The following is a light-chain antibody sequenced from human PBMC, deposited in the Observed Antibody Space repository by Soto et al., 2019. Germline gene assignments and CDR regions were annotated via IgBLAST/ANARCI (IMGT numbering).Light chain of an antibody. CDR2: ATS. V-gene: IGKV3-20*01. CDR1: QSVSSSY. Sequence: ESVLTQSPGTLSLSPGERATLSCRGSQSVSSSYLAWYQQKPGQAPRLLIFATSSRATGIPDRFSGSGSGTDFTLTISRLEPEDFAVYYCQQYGSSPPITFGQGTRLEIK. J-gene: IGKJ5*01. CDR3: QQYGSSPPIT.